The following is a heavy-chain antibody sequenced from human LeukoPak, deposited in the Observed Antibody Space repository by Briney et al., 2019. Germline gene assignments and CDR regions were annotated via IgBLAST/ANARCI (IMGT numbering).Heavy chain of an antibody. CDR2: IYHSGST. J-gene: IGHJ5*02. V-gene: IGHV4-38-2*02. Sequence: SETLSLTCTVSGGSISSYYWSWIRQPPGKGLEWIGSIYHSGSTYYNPSLKSRVTISVDTSKNQFSLKLSSVTAADTAVYYCARVLCTNGVCYNADNWFDPWGQGTLVTVSS. CDR3: ARVLCTNGVCYNADNWFDP. D-gene: IGHD2-8*01. CDR1: GGSISSYY.